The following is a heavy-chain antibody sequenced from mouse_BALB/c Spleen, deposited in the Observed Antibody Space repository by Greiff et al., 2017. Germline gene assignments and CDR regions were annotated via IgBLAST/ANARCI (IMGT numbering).Heavy chain of an antibody. V-gene: IGHV5-6*01. D-gene: IGHD2-14*01. CDR1: GFTFSSYG. Sequence: EVQVVESGGDLVKPGGSLKLSCAASGFTFSSYGMSWVRQTPDKRLEWVATISSGGSYTYDPDSVKGRFTISRDNAKNTMYLQMSSLKTEDTAMYYCARHKSRYDEGYAMDYWGQGTSVTVSS. CDR2: ISSGGSYT. CDR3: ARHKSRYDEGYAMDY. J-gene: IGHJ4*01.